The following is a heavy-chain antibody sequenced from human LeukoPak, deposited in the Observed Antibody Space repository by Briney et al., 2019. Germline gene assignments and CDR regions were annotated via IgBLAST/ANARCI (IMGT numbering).Heavy chain of an antibody. CDR1: GFTFHDYT. J-gene: IGHJ4*02. V-gene: IGHV3-43*01. D-gene: IGHD6-19*01. Sequence: GGSLRLSCAASGFTFHDYTMYWVRQAPGKGLEGVSLISWNGGRTYYADSVKGRFTMSRDNSKNSLYLEMNSLRTEDTALYYCVKDSKIEVADRGVFDYWGQGTLVTVSS. CDR3: VKDSKIEVADRGVFDY. CDR2: ISWNGGRT.